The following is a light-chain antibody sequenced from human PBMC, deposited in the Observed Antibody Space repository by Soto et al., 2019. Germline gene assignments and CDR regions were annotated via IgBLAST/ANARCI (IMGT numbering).Light chain of an antibody. CDR2: YDA. J-gene: IGLJ2*01. Sequence: QSVLTQPPSVSEAPRQRVTISCSGSSSNIEDNAVDWWQQLPPKTPQILIYYDAILPSGVSDRFSGCKSGTSASLAIIWRQAEDEADYYCAAWDATLSGPVFGGGTKLTVL. CDR3: AAWDATLSGPV. CDR1: SSNIEDNA. V-gene: IGLV1-36*01.